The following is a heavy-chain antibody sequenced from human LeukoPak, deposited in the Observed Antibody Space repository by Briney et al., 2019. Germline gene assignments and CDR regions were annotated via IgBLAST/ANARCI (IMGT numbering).Heavy chain of an antibody. CDR2: IYHSGST. D-gene: IGHD5-18*01. J-gene: IGHJ6*03. Sequence: SGTLSLTCAVSGGSISSSNWWSWVRQPPGKGLEWIGEIYHSGSTNYNPSLKSRVTISVDTSKNQFSLKLSSVTAADTAVYYCARGKGYSYGYSHHYYYYYYMDVWGKGTTVTVSS. V-gene: IGHV4-4*02. CDR3: ARGKGYSYGYSHHYYYYYYMDV. CDR1: GGSISSSNW.